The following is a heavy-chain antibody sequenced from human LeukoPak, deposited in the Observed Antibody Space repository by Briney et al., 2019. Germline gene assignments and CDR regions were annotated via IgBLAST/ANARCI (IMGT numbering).Heavy chain of an antibody. V-gene: IGHV1-18*01. J-gene: IGHJ5*02. D-gene: IGHD2-15*01. Sequence: ASVKVSCKASGGTFSTYAISWVRQAPGQGLEWMGWITAYNGNTNYAQKFQGRVTMTTDTSTTTAYMELRNLKSDDTAVYYCARDCSGGTCSSFWFDPWGQGTLVTVSS. CDR3: ARDCSGGTCSSFWFDP. CDR2: ITAYNGNT. CDR1: GGTFSTYA.